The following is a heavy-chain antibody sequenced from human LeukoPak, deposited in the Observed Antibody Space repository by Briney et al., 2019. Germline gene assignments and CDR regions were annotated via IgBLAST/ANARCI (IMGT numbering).Heavy chain of an antibody. D-gene: IGHD6-19*01. CDR1: GDSISSGDYY. CDR3: ARVSSSGSLLRYYYYMDV. Sequence: PSQTLSLTCTVSGDSISSGDYYWSWIRQPAGKGLEWIGRISSSGSTYYNPSLKSRVTISVDTSKNQFSLKLSSVTAADTAVYYCARVSSSGSLLRYYYYMDVWGKGTTVTVSS. J-gene: IGHJ6*03. V-gene: IGHV4-61*02. CDR2: ISSSGST.